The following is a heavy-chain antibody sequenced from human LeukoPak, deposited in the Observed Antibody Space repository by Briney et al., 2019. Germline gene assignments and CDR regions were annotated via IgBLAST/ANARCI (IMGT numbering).Heavy chain of an antibody. J-gene: IGHJ4*02. D-gene: IGHD6-19*01. Sequence: GGSLRLSCAASGFTFSGYSMNWVRQAPGKGLEWVSSISSSSSYIYYADSVKGRFTISRDNAKNSLYLQMNSLRAEDTAVYYCARDLGSGWQYYFDYWGQGTLVTVSS. CDR1: GFTFSGYS. CDR3: ARDLGSGWQYYFDY. CDR2: ISSSSSYI. V-gene: IGHV3-21*01.